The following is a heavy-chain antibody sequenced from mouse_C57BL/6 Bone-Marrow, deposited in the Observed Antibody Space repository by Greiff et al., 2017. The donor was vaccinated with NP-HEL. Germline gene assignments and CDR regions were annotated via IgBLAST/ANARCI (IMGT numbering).Heavy chain of an antibody. CDR2: ISYSGST. Sequence: DVKLVESGPGLAKPSQTLSLTCSVTGYSITSDYWNWIRKFPGNKLEYMGYISYSGSTYYNPSLKSRISITRDTSKNQYYLQLNSVTTEDTATYYCARWGLIYYGNYVGYFEVWGTGTTVTVSS. D-gene: IGHD2-1*01. CDR3: ARWGLIYYGNYVGYFEV. CDR1: GYSITSDY. J-gene: IGHJ1*03. V-gene: IGHV3-8*01.